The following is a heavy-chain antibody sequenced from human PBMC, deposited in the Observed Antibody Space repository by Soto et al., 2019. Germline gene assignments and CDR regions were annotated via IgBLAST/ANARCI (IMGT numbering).Heavy chain of an antibody. Sequence: GGSLRLSCAASVLTFSSYAMSLVRQSPGKGLEWVSAISGSGGSTYYADSVKGRFTISRDNSKNTLYLQMNSLRAEDTDVYYCATGDTAMDNTHYYYYGMDVWGQGTKVTVSS. V-gene: IGHV3-23*01. CDR2: ISGSGGST. D-gene: IGHD5-18*01. J-gene: IGHJ6*02. CDR1: VLTFSSYA. CDR3: ATGDTAMDNTHYYYYGMDV.